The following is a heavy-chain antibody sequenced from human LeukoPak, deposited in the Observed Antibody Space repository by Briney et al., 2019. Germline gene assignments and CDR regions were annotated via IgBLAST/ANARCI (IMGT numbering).Heavy chain of an antibody. CDR1: GGSFSGYY. CDR2: INHSGST. Sequence: SETLSLTCAVYGGSFSGYYWSWIRQPPGKGLEWIGEINHSGSTNYNPSLKSRVTISVDTSKNRFSLKLSSVTAADTAVYYCARATDSSGYDYWGQGTLVTVSS. D-gene: IGHD3-22*01. V-gene: IGHV4-34*01. CDR3: ARATDSSGYDY. J-gene: IGHJ4*02.